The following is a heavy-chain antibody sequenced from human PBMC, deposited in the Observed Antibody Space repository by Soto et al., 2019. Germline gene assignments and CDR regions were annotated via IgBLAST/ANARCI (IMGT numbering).Heavy chain of an antibody. CDR2: ISYDGSNK. J-gene: IGHJ4*02. CDR3: ARGVGSSYYFDY. Sequence: GGSLRLSCAASGFTFSSYAMHWVRQAPGKGLEWVAVISYDGSNKYYADSVKGRFTISRDNSKNTLYLQMNSLRAEDTAVYYCARGVGSSYYFDYWGQGTLVTVSS. D-gene: IGHD6-6*01. V-gene: IGHV3-30-3*01. CDR1: GFTFSSYA.